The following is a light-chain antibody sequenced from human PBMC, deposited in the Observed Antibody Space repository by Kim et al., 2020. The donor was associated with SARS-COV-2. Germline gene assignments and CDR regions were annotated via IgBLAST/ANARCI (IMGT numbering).Light chain of an antibody. CDR2: AAS. J-gene: IGKJ5*01. CDR3: QQSYSTLIT. CDR1: QSISSY. V-gene: IGKV1-39*01. Sequence: DIQMTQSPSSLSASVGDRVTITCRASQSISSYLNWYQQKPGKAPKLLIYAASSLQSGVPSRFSGSGSGTDFTLTISSLQPEDFATYYCQQSYSTLITFGERTRREIK.